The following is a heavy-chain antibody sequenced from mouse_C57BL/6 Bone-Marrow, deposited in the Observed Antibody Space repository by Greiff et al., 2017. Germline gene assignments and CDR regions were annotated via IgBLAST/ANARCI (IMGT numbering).Heavy chain of an antibody. J-gene: IGHJ1*03. V-gene: IGHV1-4*01. CDR3: ARGDYGSSRYFDV. CDR1: GYTFTSYT. Sequence: VQLQQSGAELARPGASVKMSCKASGYTFTSYTMHWVKQRPGQGLEWIGYINPSSGYTKYNQKFKDKATLTADKSSRTAYMQLSSLTSEDSAVYYCARGDYGSSRYFDVWGTGTTVTVSS. CDR2: INPSSGYT. D-gene: IGHD1-1*01.